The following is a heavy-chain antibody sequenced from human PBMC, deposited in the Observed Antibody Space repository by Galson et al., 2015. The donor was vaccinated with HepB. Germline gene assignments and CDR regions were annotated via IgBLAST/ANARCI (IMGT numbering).Heavy chain of an antibody. J-gene: IGHJ4*02. V-gene: IGHV1-69*10. D-gene: IGHD3-16*02. CDR1: GGTFRKYA. CDR2: IIPSFAIA. Sequence: SVKVSCKASGGTFRKYAISWVRQAPGQGLEWMGGIIPSFAIANYARKFQGRVTITADKSTSTAHMELSSLRSEDSAMYYCARDGFIYDYAWGSYRPDHFDYWGQGTLVTV. CDR3: ARDGFIYDYAWGSYRPDHFDY.